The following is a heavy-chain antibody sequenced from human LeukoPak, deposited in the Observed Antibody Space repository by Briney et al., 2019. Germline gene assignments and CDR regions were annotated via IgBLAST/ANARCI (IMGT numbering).Heavy chain of an antibody. Sequence: GGSLRLSCVASGFTFSSTTLGWVRQAPGRGLEWVSSITAIDGRTYYADSVRGRFTISRDNSKNTVYLQLNSLRAGDTAIYYCTKDRRGPAAGTWYFDSWGQGTLVTVSS. CDR2: ITAIDGRT. CDR1: GFTFSSTT. D-gene: IGHD6-13*01. V-gene: IGHV3-23*01. CDR3: TKDRRGPAAGTWYFDS. J-gene: IGHJ4*02.